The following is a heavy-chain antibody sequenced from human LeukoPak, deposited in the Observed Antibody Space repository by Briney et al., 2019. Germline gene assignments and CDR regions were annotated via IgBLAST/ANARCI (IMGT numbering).Heavy chain of an antibody. V-gene: IGHV4-4*07. CDR3: AREPYCRGGSCYPYYYYYMDV. J-gene: IGHJ6*03. D-gene: IGHD2-15*01. Sequence: SETLSLTCTVSGGSISSHFWSWIRQPAGKGLEWLGRFYTSGITNYNPSLRSRVTMSVDRSKNQFSLKLSSVTTADTAVYYCAREPYCRGGSCYPYYYYYMDVWGKRTTVTVSS. CDR1: GGSISSHF. CDR2: FYTSGIT.